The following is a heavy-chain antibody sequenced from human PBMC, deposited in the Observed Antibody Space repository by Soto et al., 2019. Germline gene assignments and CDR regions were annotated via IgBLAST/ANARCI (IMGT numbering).Heavy chain of an antibody. V-gene: IGHV4-34*01. Sequence: TSETLSLTCAVYGGSFSGYYWSWIRQPPGKGLEWIGEINHSGSTNYNPSLKSRVTISVDTSKNQFSLKLSSVTAADTAVYYCARRGQLVWANWFDPWGQGTLVTVSS. CDR3: ARRGQLVWANWFDP. D-gene: IGHD6-13*01. CDR2: INHSGST. J-gene: IGHJ5*02. CDR1: GGSFSGYY.